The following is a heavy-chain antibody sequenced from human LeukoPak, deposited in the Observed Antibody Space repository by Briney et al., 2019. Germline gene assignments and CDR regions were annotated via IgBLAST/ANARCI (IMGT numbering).Heavy chain of an antibody. J-gene: IGHJ4*02. V-gene: IGHV4-4*07. CDR1: GGSISSYY. CDR3: AILGYCSSTSCYNDRYFDY. Sequence: SETLSLTYTVSGGSISSYYWSWIRQPAGKGLEWIGHIYTSGSTNYNPSLKSRVTMSVDTSKNQFSLKLSSVTAADTAVYYCAILGYCSSTSCYNDRYFDYWGQGTLLSVSS. D-gene: IGHD2-2*02. CDR2: IYTSGST.